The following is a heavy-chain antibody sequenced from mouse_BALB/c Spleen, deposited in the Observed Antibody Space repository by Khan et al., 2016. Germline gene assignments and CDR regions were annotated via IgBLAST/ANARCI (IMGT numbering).Heavy chain of an antibody. Sequence: QIQLVQSGPDLKKPGETVKISCKASGYSFTNYGMNWVKQAPGKGLKWMGWIDTNTGEPTYAEEFKGRFAFSLETSAITAYLQINNLKNDDTATYFCARWEYDYAWFAYWGQGTLVTVSA. CDR2: IDTNTGEP. D-gene: IGHD2-4*01. V-gene: IGHV9-3*02. J-gene: IGHJ3*01. CDR1: GYSFTNYG. CDR3: ARWEYDYAWFAY.